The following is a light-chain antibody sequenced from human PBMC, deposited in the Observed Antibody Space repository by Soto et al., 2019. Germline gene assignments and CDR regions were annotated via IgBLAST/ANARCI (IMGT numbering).Light chain of an antibody. V-gene: IGLV4-69*01. J-gene: IGLJ3*02. CDR1: SGHSSYA. CDR3: QTWGTGIQV. CDR2: LNGDGSH. Sequence: QSVLTQSPSASASLGASVKLTCTLTSGHSSYAIAWHQQQPEKGPRYLMNLNGDGSHSKGDGIPDRFSGSSSGAERYLTISSLQSEDEADYYCQTWGTGIQVFGGGTQLTVL.